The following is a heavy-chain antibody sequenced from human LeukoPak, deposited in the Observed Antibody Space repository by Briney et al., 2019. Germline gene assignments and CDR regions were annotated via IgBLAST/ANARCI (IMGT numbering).Heavy chain of an antibody. J-gene: IGHJ6*04. Sequence: GGSLRLSCAASGFTFSDCYMSWIRQAPGKGLEWVSYISSSSSYTNYADSVKGRFTISRDNAKNSLYLQMNSLRAEDTAVYYCARDHGDPYYYGMDVWGKGTTVTVSS. CDR3: ARDHGDPYYYGMDV. CDR2: ISSSSSYT. V-gene: IGHV3-11*06. D-gene: IGHD3-10*01. CDR1: GFTFSDCY.